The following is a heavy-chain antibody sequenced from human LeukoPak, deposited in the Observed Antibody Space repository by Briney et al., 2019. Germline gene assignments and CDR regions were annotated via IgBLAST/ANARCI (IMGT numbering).Heavy chain of an antibody. CDR1: GFTFSSYE. V-gene: IGHV3-48*03. CDR2: ISSSDSTI. J-gene: IGHJ6*02. Sequence: PGGSLRLSCAASGFTFSSYEMNWVRQAPGKGLEWVSYISSSDSTIYYADSVKGRFTISRDNAKNSLYLQMNSLRAEDTAVYYCASTLFGVVIARPYYYYGMDVWGQGTTVTVSS. CDR3: ASTLFGVVIARPYYYYGMDV. D-gene: IGHD3-3*01.